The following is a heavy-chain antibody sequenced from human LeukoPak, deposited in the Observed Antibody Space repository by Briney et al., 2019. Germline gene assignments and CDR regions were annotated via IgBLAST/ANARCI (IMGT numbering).Heavy chain of an antibody. CDR3: ARGLTSGSSSWYYDAEYFQH. D-gene: IGHD6-13*01. J-gene: IGHJ1*01. Sequence: SSETLSLTCTVSGGSISSYYWSWIRQPAGKGLEWIGRIYTSGSTNYNPSLKSRVTMSVDTSKNQFSLKLSSVTAADTAVYYCARGLTSGSSSWYYDAEYFQHWGQGTLVTVSS. V-gene: IGHV4-4*07. CDR1: GGSISSYY. CDR2: IYTSGST.